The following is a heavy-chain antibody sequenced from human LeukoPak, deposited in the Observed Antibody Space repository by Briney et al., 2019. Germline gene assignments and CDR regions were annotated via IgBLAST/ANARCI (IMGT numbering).Heavy chain of an antibody. V-gene: IGHV4-59*12. CDR2: IYYSGST. CDR1: GGSINSYY. CDR3: ARGQSYYDFWSGYRKYYFDY. Sequence: PSETLSLTCTVSGGSINSYYWSWIRQPPGKGLEWIGYIYYSGSTNYNPSLKSRVTISVHTSKNQFSLKLSSVTAADTAVYYCARGQSYYDFWSGYRKYYFDYWGQGTLVTVSS. D-gene: IGHD3-3*01. J-gene: IGHJ4*02.